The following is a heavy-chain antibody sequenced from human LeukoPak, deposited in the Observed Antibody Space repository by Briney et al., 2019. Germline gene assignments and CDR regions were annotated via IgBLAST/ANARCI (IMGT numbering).Heavy chain of an antibody. J-gene: IGHJ4*02. V-gene: IGHV3-21*01. CDR2: ISSSSSDI. D-gene: IGHD6-19*01. Sequence: PGGSLRLSCAASGFTFSAFSMNWVRQAPGKGLEWVSAISSSSSDIYYTDSVKGRFTISRDNANNFLYLQVSSLRAEDTAVCYCATGYTSGTRIDYWGQGTLVSVSS. CDR3: ATGYTSGTRIDY. CDR1: GFTFSAFS.